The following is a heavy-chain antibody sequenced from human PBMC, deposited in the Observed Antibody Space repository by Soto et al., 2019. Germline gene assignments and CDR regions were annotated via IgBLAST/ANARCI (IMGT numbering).Heavy chain of an antibody. CDR2: IGISGDT. V-gene: IGHV3-13*04. D-gene: IGHD2-15*01. J-gene: IGHJ4*02. CDR1: GFTFSKFD. Sequence: GGSLRLSCEASGFTFSKFDMHWVRQPTGKGLEWVSTIGISGDTYYAVSVKGRLTISRDNAKNSLSLQMNSLRAGDTALYFCARGQEVGAHFFDSWGQGTQVTVSS. CDR3: ARGQEVGAHFFDS.